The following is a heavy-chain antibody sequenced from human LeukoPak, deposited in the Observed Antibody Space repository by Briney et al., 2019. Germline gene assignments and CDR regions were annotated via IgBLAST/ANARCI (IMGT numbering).Heavy chain of an antibody. D-gene: IGHD2-2*01. V-gene: IGHV3-73*01. J-gene: IGHJ6*04. CDR1: GFTFSGSA. CDR3: TRPGLGYCSSTSCPGWVDV. Sequence: GGSLKLSCAASGFTFSGSAMHWFRQASGKGLEWVGRIRSKANSYATAYAASVEGRFTISRDDSKNTAYLQMNSLKTEDTAVYYCTRPGLGYCSSTSCPGWVDVWGKGTTVTVSS. CDR2: IRSKANSYAT.